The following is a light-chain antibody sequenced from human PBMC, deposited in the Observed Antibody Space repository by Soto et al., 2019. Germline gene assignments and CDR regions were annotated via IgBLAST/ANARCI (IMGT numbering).Light chain of an antibody. CDR2: AAS. CDR1: QSISSY. Sequence: IQMTQSPSSLSASVGDRVTITCRASQSISSYLNWYQQKPGKAPKLLVYAASSLQSGVPSRFSGSGSGTDFTLTISSLQPEDFATYYCPQDYNYPRTFGQGTKVDIK. V-gene: IGKV1-6*01. CDR3: PQDYNYPRT. J-gene: IGKJ1*01.